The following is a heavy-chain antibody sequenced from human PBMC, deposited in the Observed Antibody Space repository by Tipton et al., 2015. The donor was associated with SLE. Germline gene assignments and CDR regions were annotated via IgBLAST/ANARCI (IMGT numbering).Heavy chain of an antibody. Sequence: PGLAKPSETLSLTCGASGGYISDSYWSWIRQPPGKGLEWIGNIYYSGSTNYNPSLKSRVTISVDTSKNQFSLKLSSVTAADTAVSYCSRGYQLPLFPCYYSYMDVWGKGTPVSVSS. CDR1: GGYISDSY. V-gene: IGHV4-59*01. J-gene: IGHJ6*03. D-gene: IGHD2-2*01. CDR2: IYYSGST. CDR3: SRGYQLPLFPCYYSYMDV.